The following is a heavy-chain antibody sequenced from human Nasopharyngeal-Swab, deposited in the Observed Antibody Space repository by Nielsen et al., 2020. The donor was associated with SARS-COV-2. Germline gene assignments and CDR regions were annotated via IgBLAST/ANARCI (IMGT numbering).Heavy chain of an antibody. CDR1: GFTCSSYA. D-gene: IGHD6-19*01. J-gene: IGHJ6*02. Sequence: GGSLRLSCAASGFTCSSYAMSWVSQATGKGLEWVSAISGSGGSTYYADSVKGRFTISRDNSKNTLYLQMNSLRAEDTAVYYCAKGGSAEWLAFSYYGMDVWGQGTTVTVSS. V-gene: IGHV3-23*01. CDR3: AKGGSAEWLAFSYYGMDV. CDR2: ISGSGGST.